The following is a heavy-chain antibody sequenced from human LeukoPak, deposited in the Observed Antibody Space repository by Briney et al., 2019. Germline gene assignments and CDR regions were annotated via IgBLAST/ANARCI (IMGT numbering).Heavy chain of an antibody. CDR2: INSDGSST. CDR1: GFTFSSYW. J-gene: IGHJ4*02. CDR3: AKAPRRFRGIIVTPLYYFDY. V-gene: IGHV3-74*01. Sequence: PGGSLRLSCAASGFTFSSYWMYWVRQAPGKGLVWVSRINSDGSSTSYADSVKGRFTISRDNAKNTLSLQINSLRAEDTAVYYCAKAPRRFRGIIVTPLYYFDYWGQGTLVTVSS. D-gene: IGHD3-10*01.